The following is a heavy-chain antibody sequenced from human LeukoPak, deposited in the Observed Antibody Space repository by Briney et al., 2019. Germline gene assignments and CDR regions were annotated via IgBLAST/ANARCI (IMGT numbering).Heavy chain of an antibody. Sequence: PGGSLRLSCAASGFTFSNYGMHWVRQAPGKGLEWVAVIWYDGSNKYYADSVKGRFTISRDNSKNTVYLQMNNLRGEDTAVYYCARGPRTYHYDGSGYQTRYYGMDVWGQGTTVTVSS. D-gene: IGHD3-22*01. V-gene: IGHV3-33*01. CDR2: IWYDGSNK. J-gene: IGHJ6*02. CDR3: ARGPRTYHYDGSGYQTRYYGMDV. CDR1: GFTFSNYG.